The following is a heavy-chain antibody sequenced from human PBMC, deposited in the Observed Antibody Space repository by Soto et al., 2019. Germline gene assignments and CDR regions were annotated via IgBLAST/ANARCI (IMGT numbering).Heavy chain of an antibody. CDR1: GYTFTSYA. CDR3: ERGAAGRDGMDV. J-gene: IGHJ6*02. V-gene: IGHV1-3*05. D-gene: IGHD6-13*01. CDR2: INAGNGNT. Sequence: QVQLVQSGAEEKKPGASVKVSCKASGYTFTSYAMHWVRQAPGQRLEWMGWINAGNGNTKYSQKFQGRVIINRDTTASTAYRKLRSLRSEDTAEYYCERGAAGRDGMDVWGQGTTVTVSS.